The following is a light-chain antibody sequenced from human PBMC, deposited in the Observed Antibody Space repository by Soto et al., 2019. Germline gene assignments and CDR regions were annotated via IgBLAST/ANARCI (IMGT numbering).Light chain of an antibody. CDR3: QQYNTYWT. Sequence: DTPMTQSPSTLSASVGDRVTITCRASQSIYDWLAWYQQKPGKAPKLLIYKASNLESGVPSRFSGSASGTEFTLTISSLQPDDFATYYCQQYNTYWTFGQGTKVEIK. V-gene: IGKV1-5*03. CDR1: QSIYDW. J-gene: IGKJ1*01. CDR2: KAS.